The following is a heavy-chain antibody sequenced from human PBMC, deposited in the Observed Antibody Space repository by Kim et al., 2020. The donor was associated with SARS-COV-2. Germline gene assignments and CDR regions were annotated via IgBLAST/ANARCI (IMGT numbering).Heavy chain of an antibody. CDR3: ARDILPPHITIFGVVWAGYYGMDV. Sequence: ASVKVSCKASGYTFTGYYMHWVRQAPGQGLEWMGWINPNSGGTNYAQKIQGRVTMTRDTSISTAYMELSRLRSDDTAVYYCARDILPPHITIFGVVWAGYYGMDVWGQGTTVTVSS. D-gene: IGHD3-3*01. CDR1: GYTFTGYY. V-gene: IGHV1-2*02. CDR2: INPNSGGT. J-gene: IGHJ6*02.